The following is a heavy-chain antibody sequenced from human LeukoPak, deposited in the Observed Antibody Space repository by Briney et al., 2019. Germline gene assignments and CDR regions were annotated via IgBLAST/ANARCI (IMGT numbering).Heavy chain of an antibody. CDR1: GGSISSSSYY. CDR2: IYYSGST. J-gene: IGHJ3*02. D-gene: IGHD3-22*01. Sequence: SETLSLTCTVSGGSISSSSYYWGWIRQPPGKGLEWIGSIYYSGSTYYNPSLKSRVTISVDTSKNQFSLKLSSVTAADTAVYYCARANYYDNSGYSRGAFDIWGPGTMVTVSS. CDR3: ARANYYDNSGYSRGAFDI. V-gene: IGHV4-39*07.